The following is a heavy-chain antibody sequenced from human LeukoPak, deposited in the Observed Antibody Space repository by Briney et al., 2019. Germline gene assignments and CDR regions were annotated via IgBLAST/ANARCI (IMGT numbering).Heavy chain of an antibody. Sequence: PSETLSLTCVVYGGSLSGYYWTWVRQPPGKGLEWVGEIKQSERTNYNPSLRSRVTISIDTSKNQFSLKLTSVTAADTAVYYCAREGLRNVHNPLGYWGEGTLVTVPS. CDR1: GGSLSGYY. CDR2: IKQSERT. V-gene: IGHV4-34*01. J-gene: IGHJ4*02. D-gene: IGHD5-24*01. CDR3: AREGLRNVHNPLGY.